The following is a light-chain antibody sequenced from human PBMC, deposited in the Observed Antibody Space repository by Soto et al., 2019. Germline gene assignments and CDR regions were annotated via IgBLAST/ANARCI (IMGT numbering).Light chain of an antibody. CDR3: SSYTGSSTYVV. V-gene: IGLV2-14*01. J-gene: IGLJ2*01. Sequence: QSALTQPASVSGSPGQSITISCTGTSSDVGGYNYVSWYQQHPGKAPKLMIYDVSNRPSGVSNRFPGSKSGNTASLTISGLQAEDEADYYCSSYTGSSTYVVFGGGTQLTVL. CDR1: SSDVGGYNY. CDR2: DVS.